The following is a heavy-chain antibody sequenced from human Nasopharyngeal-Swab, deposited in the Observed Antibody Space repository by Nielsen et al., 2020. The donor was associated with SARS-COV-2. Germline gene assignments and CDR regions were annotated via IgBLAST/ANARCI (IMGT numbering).Heavy chain of an antibody. CDR1: GGSISSGGYY. CDR2: IYYSGST. J-gene: IGHJ5*02. Sequence: TLSLTCPVSGGSISSGGYYWSWIRQHPGKGLEWIGYIYYSGSTYYNPSLKSRVTISVDTSKNQFSLKLSSVTAADTAVYYCARNPYYYDSKEGWFDPWGQGTLVTVSS. V-gene: IGHV4-31*03. D-gene: IGHD3-22*01. CDR3: ARNPYYYDSKEGWFDP.